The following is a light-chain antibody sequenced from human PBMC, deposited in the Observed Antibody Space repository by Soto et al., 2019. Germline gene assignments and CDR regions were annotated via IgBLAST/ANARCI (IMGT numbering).Light chain of an antibody. CDR2: LEGSGSY. CDR3: ETWDTNVVV. Sequence: QPVLTQSSSASASLGSSVKLTCTLSSGHSTYIIAWNQQQPGKAPRYLMKLEGSGSYNKGSGIPDRFSGSSSGADRYLTISNLQFEDEADYYCETWDTNVVVFGGGTKLTVL. J-gene: IGLJ2*01. CDR1: SGHSTYI. V-gene: IGLV4-60*02.